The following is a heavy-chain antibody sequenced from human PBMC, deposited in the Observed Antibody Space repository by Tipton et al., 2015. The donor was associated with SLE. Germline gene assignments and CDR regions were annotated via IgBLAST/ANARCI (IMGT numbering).Heavy chain of an antibody. D-gene: IGHD5-24*01. CDR1: GGSISSGVYY. V-gene: IGHV4-31*03. J-gene: IGHJ4*02. CDR3: ASTSIRQFADN. Sequence: TLSLTCTVSGGSISSGVYYWSWIRQHPGKGLEWIGYIYHSGNTYYNPSLKSRVSISVDTSKNQFSLKLNSVTAADTAVCYCASTSIRQFADNWGQGTLITVSS. CDR2: IYHSGNT.